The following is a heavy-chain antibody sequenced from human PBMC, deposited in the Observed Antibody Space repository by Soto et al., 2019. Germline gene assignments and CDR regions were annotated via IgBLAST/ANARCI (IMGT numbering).Heavy chain of an antibody. J-gene: IGHJ4*02. V-gene: IGHV3-23*01. D-gene: IGHD1-1*01. CDR3: AKSPTTGTPYYFDY. CDR2: IHDSGGST. CDR1: GFTFSNYG. Sequence: GGSLRLSCAASGFTFSNYGMSWVHQAPGKGLEWVSVIHDSGGSTYYADSVKGRFTISRDNSKNTLFVQMNSLRAEDTAVYYCAKSPTTGTPYYFDYWGQGTLVTVSS.